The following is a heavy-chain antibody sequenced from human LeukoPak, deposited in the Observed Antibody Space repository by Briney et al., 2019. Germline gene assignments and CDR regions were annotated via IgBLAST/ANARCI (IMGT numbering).Heavy chain of an antibody. CDR1: GYTFTSYY. CDR3: ARDGSSSGFDY. J-gene: IGHJ4*02. D-gene: IGHD6-6*01. CDR2: INPSGGST. Sequence: ASVKVSCKASGYTFTSYYMHWVRQAPGQGLEWMGIINPSGGSTSYAQKFQGRVTMTRNTSISTAYMELSSLRSEDTAVYYCARDGSSSGFDYWGQGTLVTVSS. V-gene: IGHV1-46*01.